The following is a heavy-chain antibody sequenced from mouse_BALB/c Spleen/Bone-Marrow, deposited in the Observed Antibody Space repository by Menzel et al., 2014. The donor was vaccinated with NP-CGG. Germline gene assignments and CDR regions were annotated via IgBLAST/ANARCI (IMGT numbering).Heavy chain of an antibody. V-gene: IGHV1-82*01. CDR3: AGVNGNYAGYGDV. CDR2: IYPGDGDT. CDR1: GYVFSSSW. Sequence: VQLQQSGPELVKPGASVKISCKASGYVFSSSWMNWVKQRPGQGLEWIGRIYPGDGDTNYIGKFKGKATLTADKSSSTAYMQLSSLTSVDSAVYVCAGVNGNYAGYGDVWSAGTTVTVSS. J-gene: IGHJ1*01. D-gene: IGHD2-1*01.